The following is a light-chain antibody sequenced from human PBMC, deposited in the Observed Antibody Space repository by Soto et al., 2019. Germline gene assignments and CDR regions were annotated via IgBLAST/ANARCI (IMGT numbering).Light chain of an antibody. J-gene: IGLJ1*01. CDR2: EVS. Sequence: QSVLTQPPSASGSPGLSVTISCTGTSSDVGGYNYVSWYQQHPGKASKLMIYEVSKRPSGVPDRFSGSKSGNTASLTVSGLQAEDEADYYCSSYAGSNNFWVFGNGTKVTVL. CDR3: SSYAGSNNFWV. V-gene: IGLV2-8*01. CDR1: SSDVGGYNY.